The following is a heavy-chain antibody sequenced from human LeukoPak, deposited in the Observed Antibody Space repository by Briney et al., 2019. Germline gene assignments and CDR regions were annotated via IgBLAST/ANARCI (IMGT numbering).Heavy chain of an antibody. CDR3: ARRSYFYYYYYYMDV. CDR1: GGSISSYY. J-gene: IGHJ6*03. Sequence: SETLSLTCTVAGGSISSYYWSWIRQPPGKGLEWIGYIYYSGSTNYNPSLKSRVTISVDTSKNQFYLKLSSVTAADTAVYYCARRSYFYYYYYYMDVWGKGTTVTVSS. V-gene: IGHV4-59*01. CDR2: IYYSGST. D-gene: IGHD1-26*01.